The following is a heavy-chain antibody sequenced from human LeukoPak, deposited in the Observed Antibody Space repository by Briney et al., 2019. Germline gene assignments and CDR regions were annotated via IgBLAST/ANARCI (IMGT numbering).Heavy chain of an antibody. D-gene: IGHD5-24*01. CDR2: IYPRYSVP. CDR3: ARHEDGYNIDY. CDR1: GYSFTSYW. Sequence: GESLKISCKGSGYSFTSYWIGWVRQMPGKGLECFCIIYPRYSVPTYSPSFQGHVTISPHNSISTAYLQWSSLKASDTAMYYCARHEDGYNIDYWGQGTLVTVSS. J-gene: IGHJ4*02. V-gene: IGHV5-51*01.